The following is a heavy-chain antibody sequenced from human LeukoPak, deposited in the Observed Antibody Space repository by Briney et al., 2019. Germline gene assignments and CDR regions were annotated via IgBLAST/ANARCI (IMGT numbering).Heavy chain of an antibody. J-gene: IGHJ4*02. CDR1: GGSITSSNW. D-gene: IGHD6-13*01. CDR3: ASGRPIAY. Sequence: SGTLSLTCAVSGGSITSSNWWSWVRQPPGKGLEWIGEIYHTGSTNYNPSLKSRVTMSVDKSKNQFSLKLSSVPAADTAVYYCASGRPIAYWGQGTLVTVSS. CDR2: IYHTGST. V-gene: IGHV4-4*02.